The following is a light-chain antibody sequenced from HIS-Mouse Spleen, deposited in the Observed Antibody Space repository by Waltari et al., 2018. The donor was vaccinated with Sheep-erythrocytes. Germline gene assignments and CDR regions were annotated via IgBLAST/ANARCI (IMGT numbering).Light chain of an antibody. Sequence: QSALTQPRSVSGSPGHAVTISCTGTRSDVGGYNSVSWYQQHPSKAPKRMIYDVSKRPSGVPDRFSGSKSGNTASLTISGLQAEDEADYYCCSYAGSYNHVFATGTNVTVL. CDR3: CSYAGSYNHV. V-gene: IGLV2-11*01. CDR1: RSDVGGYNS. CDR2: DVS. J-gene: IGLJ1*01.